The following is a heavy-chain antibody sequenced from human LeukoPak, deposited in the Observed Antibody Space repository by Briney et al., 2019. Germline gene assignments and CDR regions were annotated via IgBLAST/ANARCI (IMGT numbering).Heavy chain of an antibody. D-gene: IGHD2-21*02. V-gene: IGHV3-21*01. J-gene: IGHJ5*02. CDR3: AKDSYHYLVVTDISGWFDP. CDR2: ISSSSSYI. Sequence: GGSLRLSCAASGFTFSSYSMNWVRQAPGKGLEWVSSISSSSSYIYYADSVKGRFTISRDNAKNSLYLQMNSLRAEDTAVYYCAKDSYHYLVVTDISGWFDPWGQGTLVTVSS. CDR1: GFTFSSYS.